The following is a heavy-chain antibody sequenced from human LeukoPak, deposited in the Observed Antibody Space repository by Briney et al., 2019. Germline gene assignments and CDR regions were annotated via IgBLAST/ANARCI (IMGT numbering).Heavy chain of an antibody. D-gene: IGHD5-12*01. V-gene: IGHV1-8*03. Sequence: ASVKVSCKVSGYTLTELSMHWVRQAPGQGLEWMGWMNPNSGNTGYAQKFQGRVTITRNTSISTAYMELSSLRSEDTAVYYCARVSGCSGYDHGDYWGQGTLVTVSS. CDR1: GYTLTELS. CDR2: MNPNSGNT. CDR3: ARVSGCSGYDHGDY. J-gene: IGHJ4*02.